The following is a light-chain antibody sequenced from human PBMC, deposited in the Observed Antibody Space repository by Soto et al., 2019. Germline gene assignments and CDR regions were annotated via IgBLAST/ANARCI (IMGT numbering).Light chain of an antibody. V-gene: IGKV1-5*03. CDR3: QQYDDYPLT. CDR2: EAS. CDR1: QSISTW. Sequence: DIQETQSPSTLSASVGDRVTITCRASQSISTWLAWYQQKPGKAPKLLIYEASSLESGVPSRFGGSASETEFTLTISSLQPDDFATYFCQQYDDYPLTFGGGTKVEIK. J-gene: IGKJ4*01.